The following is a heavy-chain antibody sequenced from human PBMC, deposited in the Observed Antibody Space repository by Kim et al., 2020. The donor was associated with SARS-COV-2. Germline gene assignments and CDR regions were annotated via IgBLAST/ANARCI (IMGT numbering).Heavy chain of an antibody. J-gene: IGHJ4*02. Sequence: GESLKISRKGSGYSFTSYWISWVRQMPGKGLEWMGRIDPSDSYTNYSPSFQGHVTISADKSISTAYLQWSSLKASDTAMYYCARTDRSLRRGAVAGTYWGQGTLVTVSS. D-gene: IGHD6-19*01. CDR1: GYSFTSYW. CDR2: IDPSDSYT. V-gene: IGHV5-10-1*01. CDR3: ARTDRSLRRGAVAGTY.